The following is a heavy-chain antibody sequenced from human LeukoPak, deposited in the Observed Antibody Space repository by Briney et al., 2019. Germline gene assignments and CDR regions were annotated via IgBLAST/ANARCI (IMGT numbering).Heavy chain of an antibody. CDR2: IYYSGST. J-gene: IGHJ3*02. CDR3: ARLPDYYDSSGDAFDI. D-gene: IGHD3-22*01. Sequence: PSETLSLTCTASGGSISSSSYYWGWIRQPPGMGLEWIGSIYYSGSTYYNPSLKSRITTSADTSKNQFSLKLSSVTAADTAVYYCARLPDYYDSSGDAFDIWGQGTMVTVSS. V-gene: IGHV4-39*01. CDR1: GGSISSSSYY.